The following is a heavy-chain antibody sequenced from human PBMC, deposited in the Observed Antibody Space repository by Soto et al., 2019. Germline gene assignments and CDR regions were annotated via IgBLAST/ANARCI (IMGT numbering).Heavy chain of an antibody. V-gene: IGHV3-7*03. CDR2: IKQDGSEK. D-gene: IGHD1-26*01. Sequence: PGGSLSLSCAASGFTFSSYGMHWVRQAPGKGLEWVANIKQDGSEKYYVDSVKGRFTISRDNAKNSLYLQMNSLRAEDTAVYYCARDLTPGISDYWGQGTLVTVAS. CDR3: ARDLTPGISDY. CDR1: GFTFSSYG. J-gene: IGHJ4*02.